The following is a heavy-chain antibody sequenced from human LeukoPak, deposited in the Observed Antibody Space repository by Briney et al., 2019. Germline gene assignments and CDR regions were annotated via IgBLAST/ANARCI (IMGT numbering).Heavy chain of an antibody. CDR2: ISWNSGSI. Sequence: GGSLRLSCAASGFTFDDYAMHWVRQAPGKGLEWVSGISWNSGSIGYADSVQGRFTISRDNAKNSLYLQMNSLRAEDTAVYYCARGGGYCGGDCYGIDYWGQGTLVTVSS. CDR1: GFTFDDYA. D-gene: IGHD2-21*01. J-gene: IGHJ4*02. CDR3: ARGGGYCGGDCYGIDY. V-gene: IGHV3-9*01.